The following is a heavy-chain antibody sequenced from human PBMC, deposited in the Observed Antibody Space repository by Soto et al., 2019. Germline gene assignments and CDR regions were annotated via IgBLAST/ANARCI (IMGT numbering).Heavy chain of an antibody. J-gene: IGHJ4*02. Sequence: PGGSLRLSCAASGFTFSSYGMHWVRQAPGKGLEWVAVISYDGSNKYYADSVKGRFTISRDNSKNTLYLQMNSLRAEDTAVYYCAKGSGIVLMVYASYFDYWGQGTLVTVSS. CDR1: GFTFSSYG. D-gene: IGHD2-8*01. CDR2: ISYDGSNK. V-gene: IGHV3-30*18. CDR3: AKGSGIVLMVYASYFDY.